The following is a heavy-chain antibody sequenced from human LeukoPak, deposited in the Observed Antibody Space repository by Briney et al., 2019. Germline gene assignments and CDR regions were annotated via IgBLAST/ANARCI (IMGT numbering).Heavy chain of an antibody. J-gene: IGHJ5*02. CDR3: ARDRDVLRFLKWLSRGGNWFDP. CDR1: GYTFTSYA. D-gene: IGHD3-3*01. V-gene: IGHV7-4-1*02. Sequence: ASVKVSCKASGYTFTSYAMNWVRQAPGQGLEWMGWINTNTGNPTYAQGFTGRFVFSLDTSVSTAYLQISSLKAEDTAVYYCARDRDVLRFLKWLSRGGNWFDPWGQGTLVTVSS. CDR2: INTNTGNP.